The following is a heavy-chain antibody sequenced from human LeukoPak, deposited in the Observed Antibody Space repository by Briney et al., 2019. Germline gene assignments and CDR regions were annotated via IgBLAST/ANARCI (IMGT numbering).Heavy chain of an antibody. D-gene: IGHD6-13*01. Sequence: GGSLRLSSAASGFALTTYAMTWGRQAPAKGLEWVSSIRIGGGGTYYAESVKGRFTISRDNSENTLHLQMNNLRVEDTARYFCARCMVLSQGWCNWFDPWGQGTLVTVSS. CDR3: ARCMVLSQGWCNWFDP. CDR2: IRIGGGGT. V-gene: IGHV3-23*01. CDR1: GFALTTYA. J-gene: IGHJ5*02.